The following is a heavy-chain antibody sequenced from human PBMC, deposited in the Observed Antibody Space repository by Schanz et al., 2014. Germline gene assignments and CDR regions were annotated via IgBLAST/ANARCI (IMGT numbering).Heavy chain of an antibody. V-gene: IGHV3-23*04. CDR3: AKDFTGSGIFFNS. CDR1: GLTFSNHA. CDR2: ISGSGDNT. Sequence: EVQLVESGGGLVQPGGSLRLSCAASGLTFSNHAMSWVRQAPGKGLEWVSAISGSGDNTFYADSVRGRFTISRDNSRNTLYLQMNSLRAEDTAVYYCAKDFTGSGIFFNSWRQGTLVSVSS. D-gene: IGHD3-10*01. J-gene: IGHJ5*01.